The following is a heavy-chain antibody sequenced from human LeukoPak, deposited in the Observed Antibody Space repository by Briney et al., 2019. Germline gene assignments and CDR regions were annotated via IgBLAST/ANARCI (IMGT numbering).Heavy chain of an antibody. J-gene: IGHJ3*02. CDR2: IQYDGSNE. CDR1: GFTFSSYG. CDR3: AKVSGSSSWYDAFDI. Sequence: GGSLRLSCAPSGFTFSSYGMHWVRQAPGQGLEWVAYIQYDGSNEQYGDSVKGRFSISRDSSKNILYLQMNSLRAEDTAVYYCAKVSGSSSWYDAFDIWGQGTMVTVSS. V-gene: IGHV3-30*02. D-gene: IGHD6-13*01.